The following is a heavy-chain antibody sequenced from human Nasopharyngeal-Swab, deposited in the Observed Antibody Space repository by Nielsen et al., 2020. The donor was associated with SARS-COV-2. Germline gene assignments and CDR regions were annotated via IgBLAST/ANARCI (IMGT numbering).Heavy chain of an antibody. CDR1: GFTFDDYT. D-gene: IGHD4-17*01. CDR3: AKVGNDYGDYWFDP. J-gene: IGHJ5*02. CDR2: ISWDGGST. Sequence: GESLKISCAASGFTFDDYTMHWVRQAPGKGLEWVSLISWDGGSTYYADAVKGRFTISRDNSKNTLYLQMNSLRAEDTAVYYCAKVGNDYGDYWFDPWGQGTLVTVSS. V-gene: IGHV3-43*01.